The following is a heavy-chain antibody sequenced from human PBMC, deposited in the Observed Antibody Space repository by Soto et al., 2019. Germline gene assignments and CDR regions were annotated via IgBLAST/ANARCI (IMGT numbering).Heavy chain of an antibody. CDR2: IRMKVENYAT. D-gene: IGHD1-1*01. J-gene: IGHJ5*02. CDR1: GFIFSDSV. Sequence: EVQLVESGGDLVQPGGSLKLSCAASGFIFSDSVIHWVRQASGKGLEWVGRIRMKVENYATIYAASVKGRFIISRXDSKNTAYLQMNSLKTEDTAMYYCARQGKGTSWFDPWGQGTLVIVSS. V-gene: IGHV3-73*01. CDR3: ARQGKGTSWFDP.